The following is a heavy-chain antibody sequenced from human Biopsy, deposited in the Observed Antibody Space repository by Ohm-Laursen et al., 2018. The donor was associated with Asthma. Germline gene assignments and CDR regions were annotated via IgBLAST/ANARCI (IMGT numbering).Heavy chain of an antibody. CDR1: GFSFFTYG. CDR3: ARGGYCSGVTCFPFDR. CDR2: ISVGGHST. D-gene: IGHD6-19*01. Sequence: LSLTCAASGFSFFTYGISWVRRAPGKGLEWVAVISVGGHSTNYADSVRGRFTVSRDDSRDTLYLHLNSLTAEDTAVYFCARGGYCSGVTCFPFDRWGQGTRVSVSS. V-gene: IGHV3-23*01. J-gene: IGHJ4*02.